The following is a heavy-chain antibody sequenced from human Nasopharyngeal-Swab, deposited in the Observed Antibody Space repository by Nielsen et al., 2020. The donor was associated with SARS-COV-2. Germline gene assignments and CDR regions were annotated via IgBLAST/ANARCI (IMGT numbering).Heavy chain of an antibody. Sequence: GSLRLSCAVSGGSISSSNWWSWVRQPPGKGLEWIGEIYHSGSTNYNPSLKSRVTISVDKPKNQFSLKLSSVTAADTAVYYCARDRVVVSIYYGMDVWGQGTTVTVSS. CDR1: GGSISSSNW. CDR2: IYHSGST. V-gene: IGHV4-4*02. D-gene: IGHD3-22*01. CDR3: ARDRVVVSIYYGMDV. J-gene: IGHJ6*02.